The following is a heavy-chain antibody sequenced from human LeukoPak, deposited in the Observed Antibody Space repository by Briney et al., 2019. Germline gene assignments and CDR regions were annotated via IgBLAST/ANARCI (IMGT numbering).Heavy chain of an antibody. CDR2: IRFSDDTT. CDR1: GFTFSNYA. Sequence: PGGSLRLSCAASGFTFSNYAMSWVRQAPGKGLEWVSTIRFSDDTTYYADSVKGRFTVSRDNSKSTLTLQMNSLRAEDTAVYYCSKGQSNGYTNYGDYWGQGTLVTVSS. V-gene: IGHV3-23*01. D-gene: IGHD5-24*01. J-gene: IGHJ4*02. CDR3: SKGQSNGYTNYGDY.